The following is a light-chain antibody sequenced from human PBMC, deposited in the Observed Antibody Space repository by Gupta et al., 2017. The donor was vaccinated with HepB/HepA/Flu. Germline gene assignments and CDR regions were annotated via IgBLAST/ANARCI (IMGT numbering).Light chain of an antibody. V-gene: IGLV1-40*01. CDR1: NSNIGAGYD. CDR2: INT. J-gene: IGLJ1*01. CDR3: QSDDSGLRAYV. Sequence: QSVLTPPPSVSGAPGQRVTIPCTGSNSNIGAGYDVNWYRQLPGTAPQLLIYINTNRPSGVPDRLSASKSGTSASLAITGLQAEDEADYYCQSDDSGLRAYVFGAGTKVTVL.